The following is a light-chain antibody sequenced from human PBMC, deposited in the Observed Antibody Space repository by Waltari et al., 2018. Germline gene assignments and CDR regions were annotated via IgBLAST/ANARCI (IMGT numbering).Light chain of an antibody. CDR2: DIT. CDR1: QSLLYSDGNTF. V-gene: IGKV2-30*01. J-gene: IGKJ4*01. CDR3: VQGTHWVT. Sequence: DVVLTQSPLFLAVTPGQSVSISCKSSQSLLYSDGNTFLTWFHHRPGQSPRRLIYDITSRASGVPARFSGSGSGTNFTLNIAGVEADDAGVYFCVQGTHWVTFGGGT.